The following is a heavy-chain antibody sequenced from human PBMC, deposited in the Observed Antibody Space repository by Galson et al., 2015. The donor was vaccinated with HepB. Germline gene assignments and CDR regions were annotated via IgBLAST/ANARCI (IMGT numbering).Heavy chain of an antibody. J-gene: IGHJ4*02. V-gene: IGHV4-34*01. CDR1: GGSFSGYY. CDR2: INHSGST. Sequence: LSLTCAVYGGSFSGYYWSWIRQPPGKGLEWIGEINHSGSTNYNPSLKSRVTISVDTSKNQFSLKLSSVTAADTAVYYCARGSLRFFSYPPTGFDYWGQGTLVTVSS. D-gene: IGHD3-3*01. CDR3: ARGSLRFFSYPPTGFDY.